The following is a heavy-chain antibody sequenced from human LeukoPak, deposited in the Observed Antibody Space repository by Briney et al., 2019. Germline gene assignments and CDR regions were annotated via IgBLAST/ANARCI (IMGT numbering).Heavy chain of an antibody. CDR1: GFTFSSYA. CDR2: ISYDGSNK. V-gene: IGHV3-30-3*01. CDR3: ARSKDFWSGYYMDY. Sequence: PGGSLRLSCAASGFTFSSYAMHWVRQAPGKGLEWVAVISYDGSNKYYADSVKGRFTISRDNSKNTLYLQMNSLRAEDTAVYYCARSKDFWSGYYMDYWGQGTLVTVSS. J-gene: IGHJ4*02. D-gene: IGHD3-3*01.